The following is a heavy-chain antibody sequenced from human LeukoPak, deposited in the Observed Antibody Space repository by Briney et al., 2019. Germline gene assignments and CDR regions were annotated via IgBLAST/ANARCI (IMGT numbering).Heavy chain of an antibody. CDR3: VRDVPGYGPNDAFDI. Sequence: GGSLRLSCAASGFTFSSYEMNWVRQAPGKRLEWVSSISSSGSFIFYADSVKGRFTISRDNAKNSLYLQMNSLRAEDTAVYYCVRDVPGYGPNDAFDIWGQGTMVTVSS. CDR1: GFTFSSYE. D-gene: IGHD5-18*01. CDR2: ISSSGSFI. V-gene: IGHV3-21*01. J-gene: IGHJ3*02.